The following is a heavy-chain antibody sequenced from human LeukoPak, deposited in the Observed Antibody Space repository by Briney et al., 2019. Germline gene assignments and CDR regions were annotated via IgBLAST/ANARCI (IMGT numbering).Heavy chain of an antibody. CDR2: IYHSGST. Sequence: SETLSLXCAVSGYSNSSGYYYAWIRQPPGKGLEWIGNIYHSGSTYYNPSLKSRVTISVDTSKNQFSLKLNSITAADTAVYYCARRRSASSQVDYWGQGTLVTVSS. J-gene: IGHJ4*02. CDR1: GYSNSSGYY. CDR3: ARRRSASSQVDY. V-gene: IGHV4-38-2*01. D-gene: IGHD1-26*01.